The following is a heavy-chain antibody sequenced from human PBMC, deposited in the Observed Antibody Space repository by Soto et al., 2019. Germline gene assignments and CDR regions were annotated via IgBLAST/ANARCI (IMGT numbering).Heavy chain of an antibody. J-gene: IGHJ6*02. CDR3: AAAEGRYSGYESPYYCYYGMDV. CDR1: GFTFSSYG. Sequence: QVQLVESGGGVVQPGRSLRLSCAASGFTFSSYGMHWVRQAPGKGLEWVAVIWYDGSNKYYADSVKGRFTISRDNSKNTLDLQMTSLRAEDTAVYYCAAAEGRYSGYESPYYCYYGMDVWGQGTTVTVSS. V-gene: IGHV3-33*01. D-gene: IGHD5-12*01. CDR2: IWYDGSNK.